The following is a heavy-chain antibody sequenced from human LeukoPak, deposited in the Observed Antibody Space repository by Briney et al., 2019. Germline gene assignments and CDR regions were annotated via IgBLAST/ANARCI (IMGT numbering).Heavy chain of an antibody. V-gene: IGHV4-4*07. D-gene: IGHD1-1*01. J-gene: IGHJ5*02. Sequence: NPSETLSLTYTVSGGSISSYYWSWIRQPAGKGLGWIGRIYTSGSTNYNPSLKSRVTMSVDTSKNQFSLKLSSVTAADTAVYYCARYNWNDAFDPWGQGTLVTVSS. CDR3: ARYNWNDAFDP. CDR1: GGSISSYY. CDR2: IYTSGST.